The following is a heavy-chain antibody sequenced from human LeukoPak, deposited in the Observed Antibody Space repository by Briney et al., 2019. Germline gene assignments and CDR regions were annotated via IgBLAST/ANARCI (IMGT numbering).Heavy chain of an antibody. CDR2: ISGSGGST. J-gene: IGHJ4*02. V-gene: IGHV3-23*01. CDR3: GRDPHPGTVDY. Sequence: GGSLRLSCAASGFTFSSYAMSWVRQAPGKGLEWVSAISGSGGSTYYADSVKGRFTISRDNSKNTLYLQMNSLRAEDTAVYYCGRDPHPGTVDYWGQGTLVTVSS. CDR1: GFTFSSYA.